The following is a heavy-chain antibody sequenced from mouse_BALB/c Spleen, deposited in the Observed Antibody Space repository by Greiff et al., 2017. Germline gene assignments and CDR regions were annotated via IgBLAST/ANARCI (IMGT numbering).Heavy chain of an antibody. Sequence: VQLQQSGAELVKPGASVKMSCKASGYTFTSYYMYWVKQRPGQGLEWIGEINPCNGGTNFNEKFKSKATLTVDKSSSTAYMQLSSLTSEDSAVYYCTSSEWSDGYYYAMDYWGQGTSVTVSS. J-gene: IGHJ4*01. CDR1: GYTFTSYY. CDR2: INPCNGGT. V-gene: IGHV1S81*02. D-gene: IGHD1-3*01. CDR3: TSSEWSDGYYYAMDY.